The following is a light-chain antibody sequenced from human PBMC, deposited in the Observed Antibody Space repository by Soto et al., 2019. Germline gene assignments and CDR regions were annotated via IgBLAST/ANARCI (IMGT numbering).Light chain of an antibody. CDR2: EVS. CDR3: SSYTASSYVV. V-gene: IGLV2-14*01. J-gene: IGLJ2*01. CDR1: SSDVGGYNY. Sequence: QSVLTQPASVSVSPGQSITISCTGTSSDVGGYNYVSWYQQHPGKAPKLMIYEVSNRPSGVSNRFSGSKSGNTASLTISGLQAEDEADYYCSSYTASSYVVLAGGTKLTVL.